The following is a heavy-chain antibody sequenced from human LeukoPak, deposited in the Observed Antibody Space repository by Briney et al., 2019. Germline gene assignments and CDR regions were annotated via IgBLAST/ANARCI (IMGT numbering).Heavy chain of an antibody. D-gene: IGHD2-21*02. Sequence: GGSLRLSCVASGFSFSSFSMNWVRQAPGKGLEWVATISGSGTYYLDSVKGRFTISRDDSKSTLYLQMNSLRADDTALYYCAKVHGDCLFDVWGQGTLVTVSS. CDR2: ISGSGT. CDR3: AKVHGDCLFDV. V-gene: IGHV3-23*01. J-gene: IGHJ4*02. CDR1: GFSFSSFS.